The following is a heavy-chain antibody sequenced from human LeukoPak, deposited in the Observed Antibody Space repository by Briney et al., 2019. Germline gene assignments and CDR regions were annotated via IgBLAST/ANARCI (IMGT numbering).Heavy chain of an antibody. CDR1: GFTFSSYG. CDR2: IRYDGGNK. V-gene: IGHV3-30*02. Sequence: GGSLRLSCAASGFTFSSYGMHWVRQAPGKGLEWVAFIRYDGGNKYYADSVKGRFTISRDNSKNTLYLQMNSLRAEDTAVYYCAKAATTSYFDYWGQGTLVTVSS. D-gene: IGHD4-11*01. CDR3: AKAATTSYFDY. J-gene: IGHJ4*02.